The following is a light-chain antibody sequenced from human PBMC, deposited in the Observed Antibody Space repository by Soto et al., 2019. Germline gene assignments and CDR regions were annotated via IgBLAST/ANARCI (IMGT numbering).Light chain of an antibody. CDR1: ESISSSY. J-gene: IGKJ1*01. V-gene: IGKV3-15*01. CDR2: GAS. CDR3: QQYNNWPTWT. Sequence: EIVMTQSPGTLSLSPGERATLSCRATESISSSYLAWYQQKPGQAPRLLIYGASTRATGIPARFSGSGSETEFTLTISSLQAEDSAVYFCQQYNNWPTWTFGQGTKVDIK.